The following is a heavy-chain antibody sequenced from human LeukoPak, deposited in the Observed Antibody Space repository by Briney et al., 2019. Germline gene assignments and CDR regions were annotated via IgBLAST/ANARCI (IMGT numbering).Heavy chain of an antibody. CDR3: GRAYLDYAGRDY. Sequence: GGSLRLSCAASGFTFSDYWMHWVRQAPGKGLVWVARVNGGGTSTTYADSVKGRFTISRDNAKNTLYLQMNSLRAEDTAVYYCGRAYLDYAGRDYWGQGTLVTVSS. CDR1: GFTFSDYW. J-gene: IGHJ4*02. CDR2: VNGGGTST. D-gene: IGHD3/OR15-3a*01. V-gene: IGHV3-74*01.